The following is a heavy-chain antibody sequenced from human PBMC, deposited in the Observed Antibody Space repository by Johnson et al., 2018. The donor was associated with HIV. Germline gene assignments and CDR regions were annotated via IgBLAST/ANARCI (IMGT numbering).Heavy chain of an antibody. J-gene: IGHJ3*02. D-gene: IGHD1-26*01. Sequence: QVQLVESGGGLVKPGGSLRLSCAASGFTFSDYYMSWIRQAPGKGLEWISYISSSGSTIYYADSVKGRFTISRDNSKNTLYLQMNSLRAEDTAVYYCARGRYTTAEWDDAFDIWGQGQWSPSLQ. CDR2: ISSSGSTI. CDR3: ARGRYTTAEWDDAFDI. CDR1: GFTFSDYY. V-gene: IGHV3-11*01.